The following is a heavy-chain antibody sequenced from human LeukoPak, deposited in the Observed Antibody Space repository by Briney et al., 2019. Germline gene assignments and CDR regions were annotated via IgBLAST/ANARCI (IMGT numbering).Heavy chain of an antibody. Sequence: PGGSLRLSCAASGFTFSSYSMNWVRQAPGKGLEWVSSISSSSSYIYYADSVKGRFTISRDNAKNSLYLQMNSLRAEDTAVYYCARHFKAGEWFDPWGQGTLVTVSS. CDR3: ARHFKAGEWFDP. CDR2: ISSSSSYI. V-gene: IGHV3-21*01. CDR1: GFTFSSYS. J-gene: IGHJ5*02. D-gene: IGHD3-16*01.